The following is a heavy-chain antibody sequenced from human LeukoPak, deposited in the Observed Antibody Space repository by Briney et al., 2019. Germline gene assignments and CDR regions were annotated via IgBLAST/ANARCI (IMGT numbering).Heavy chain of an antibody. CDR1: GFTFSSYA. V-gene: IGHV3-23*01. CDR2: ISGSGGST. CDR3: AKVGNDYGDYYFDY. J-gene: IGHJ4*02. Sequence: TGGSLRLSCAASGFTFSSYAMSWVRQAPGKGLEWVSAISGSGGSTYYADSVKGRFTISRDNSKNTLYLQMNSLRAEDTAVYYCAKVGNDYGDYYFDYWGQGTLVTVSS. D-gene: IGHD4-17*01.